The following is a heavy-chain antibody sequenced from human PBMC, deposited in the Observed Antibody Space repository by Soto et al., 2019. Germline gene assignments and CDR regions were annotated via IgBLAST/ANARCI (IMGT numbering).Heavy chain of an antibody. V-gene: IGHV4-30-2*01. D-gene: IGHD4-17*01. CDR2: IYQSGST. Sequence: KASETLSLTCAVSGGSINSGGLSWSWIRQPPGKGLEWIGYIYQSGSTYYNPSLKSRVTLSVDTSNNRFSLKMNSVTAADTAVYYCARTHYGGYFERWGQGTQVTVSS. CDR3: ARTHYGGYFER. J-gene: IGHJ4*02. CDR1: GGSINSGGLS.